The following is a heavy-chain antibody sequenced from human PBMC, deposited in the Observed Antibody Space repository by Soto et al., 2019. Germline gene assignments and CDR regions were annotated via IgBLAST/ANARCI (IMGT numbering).Heavy chain of an antibody. CDR3: ARSSVRGWSY. CDR2: ITHSGST. D-gene: IGHD3-10*02. Sequence: SETLSLTCAVYGGSFSGYYWTWIRQPPGKGLEWIGEITHSGSTNYNPSLKSRVTISVDTSKNQFPLNLNSVTAADTAVYYCARSSVRGWSYWGQGALVTAPQ. CDR1: GGSFSGYY. J-gene: IGHJ4*02. V-gene: IGHV4-34*01.